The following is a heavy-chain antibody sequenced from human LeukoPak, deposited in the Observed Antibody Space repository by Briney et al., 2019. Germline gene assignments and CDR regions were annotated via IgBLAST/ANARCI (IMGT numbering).Heavy chain of an antibody. CDR1: GFTFDDYG. D-gene: IGHD3-9*01. CDR2: IYWNGGST. CDR3: ARDHYDILPGYVDY. V-gene: IGHV3-20*04. J-gene: IGHJ4*02. Sequence: RPGGSLRLSCAASGFTFDDYGMSWVRQAPGKGLEWVSGIYWNGGSTGYADSVKGRFTISRDNAKNSLYMQMNSLRAEDTALYYCARDHYDILPGYVDYWGQGTLVTVSS.